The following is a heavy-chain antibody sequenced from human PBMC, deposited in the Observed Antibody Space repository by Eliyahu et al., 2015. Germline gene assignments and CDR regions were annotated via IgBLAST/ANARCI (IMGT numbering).Heavy chain of an antibody. CDR1: GPSXSNXY. CDR3: ARDLGAYKRAFDY. J-gene: IGHJ4*02. D-gene: IGHD3-16*01. Sequence: EVQLVESGGGLIQPGGSLRLXCXASGPSXSNXYMXWVRQAPGKGLEWLSVMXNGGAPYYADSVKGRFTISXDSSKNTLYLQMNSLRVDDTAVYYCARDLGAYKRAFDYWGQGTLITVSS. CDR2: MXNGGAP. V-gene: IGHV3-53*01.